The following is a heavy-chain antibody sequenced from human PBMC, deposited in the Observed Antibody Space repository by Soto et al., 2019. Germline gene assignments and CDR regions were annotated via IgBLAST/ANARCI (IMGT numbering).Heavy chain of an antibody. D-gene: IGHD3-22*01. CDR1: GFTFSSYS. CDR2: ISSSSSYI. V-gene: IGHV3-21*01. CDR3: ARDRGLGYYDSSGYYSGPFEDAFDI. J-gene: IGHJ3*02. Sequence: GGSLRLSCAASGFTFSSYSMNWVRQAPGKGLEWVSSISSSSSYIYYADSVKGRFTISRDNAKNSLYLQMNSLRAEDTAVYYCARDRGLGYYDSSGYYSGPFEDAFDIWGQGTMVTVSS.